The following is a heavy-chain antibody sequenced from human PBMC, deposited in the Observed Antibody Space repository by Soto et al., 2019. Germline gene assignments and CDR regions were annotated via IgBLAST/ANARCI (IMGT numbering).Heavy chain of an antibody. V-gene: IGHV3-48*02. CDR2: ISSTGRTI. CDR1: GFTFSSYS. Sequence: EVQLVESGGGLVQPGRSLRLSCAASGFTFSSYSMNWVRQAPGKGLEWVSFISSTGRTIYYADSVKGRFAVSRDKAKNSVFLQMNSLRDGDTAVYYCARCDGIGAPFDYWGQGTLVTVSS. J-gene: IGHJ4*02. CDR3: ARCDGIGAPFDY. D-gene: IGHD6-6*01.